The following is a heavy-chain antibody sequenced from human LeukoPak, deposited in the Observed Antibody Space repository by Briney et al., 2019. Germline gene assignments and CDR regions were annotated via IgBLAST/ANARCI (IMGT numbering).Heavy chain of an antibody. J-gene: IGHJ4*02. CDR2: IYYSGST. V-gene: IGHV4-39*07. D-gene: IGHD1-26*01. CDR3: ARVHIVGAKGDWYFDY. Sequence: SETLSLTCTVSGGSISSSSYYWGWIRQPPGKGLEWIGSIYYSGSTYYNPSLKSRVTISVDTSKNQFSLKLSSVTATDTAVYYCARVHIVGAKGDWYFDYWGQGTLVTVSS. CDR1: GGSISSSSYY.